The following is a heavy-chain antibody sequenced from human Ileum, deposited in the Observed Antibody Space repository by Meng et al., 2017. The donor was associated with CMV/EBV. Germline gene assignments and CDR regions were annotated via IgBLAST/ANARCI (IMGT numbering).Heavy chain of an antibody. Sequence: SQTLSLTCGVYGGSFSGSHWSWIRQPPGKGLEWIGSIYYSGSTYYNPSLKSRVTISVDTSKNQFSLKLSSVTAADTAVYYCAREGSGFTIFGVVNRGMDVWGQGTAVTVSS. J-gene: IGHJ6*02. CDR1: GGSFSGSH. CDR3: AREGSGFTIFGVVNRGMDV. D-gene: IGHD3-3*01. V-gene: IGHV4-34*01. CDR2: IYYSGST.